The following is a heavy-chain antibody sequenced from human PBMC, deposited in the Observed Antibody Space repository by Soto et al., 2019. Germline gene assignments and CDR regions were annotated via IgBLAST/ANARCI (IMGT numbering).Heavy chain of an antibody. CDR2: IIPILGIA. D-gene: IGHD2-2*01. V-gene: IGHV1-69*08. Sequence: QVQLVQSGAEVKKPGSSVKVSCKASGGTFSSYTISWVRQAPGQGLEWMGRIIPILGIANYAQKFQGRVTITADKSTSTAYMELSSLRSEDTAVYYCAREAAMRSAAFDIWGQGTMVTVSS. J-gene: IGHJ3*02. CDR1: GGTFSSYT. CDR3: AREAAMRSAAFDI.